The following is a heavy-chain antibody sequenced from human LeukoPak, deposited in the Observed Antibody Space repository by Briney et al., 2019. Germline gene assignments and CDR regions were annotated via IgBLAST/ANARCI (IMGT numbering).Heavy chain of an antibody. J-gene: IGHJ4*02. D-gene: IGHD3-3*01. V-gene: IGHV1-2*02. CDR2: INPNSGGT. CDR1: GYAFTGYY. Sequence: GASVKVSCKASGYAFTGYYMHWVRQAPGQGLEWMGWINPNSGGTNYAQKFQGRVTMTRDTSISTAYMELSRLRSDDTAVYYCARSPLTIFGPSAIDYWGQGTLVTVSS. CDR3: ARSPLTIFGPSAIDY.